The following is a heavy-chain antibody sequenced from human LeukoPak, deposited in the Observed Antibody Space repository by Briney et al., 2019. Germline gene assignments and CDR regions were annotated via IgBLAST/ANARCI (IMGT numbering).Heavy chain of an antibody. J-gene: IGHJ4*02. CDR3: ARAYGSGSYYYFDY. D-gene: IGHD3-10*01. V-gene: IGHV4-31*03. CDR2: IYYSGST. Sequence: SETLSLTCTVSGGSISSGGYYWSWIRQHPGKGLEWIGYIYYSGSTYYNLSLKSRVTISVDTSKNQFSLKLSSVTAADTAVYYCARAYGSGSYYYFDYWGQGTLVTVSS. CDR1: GGSISSGGYY.